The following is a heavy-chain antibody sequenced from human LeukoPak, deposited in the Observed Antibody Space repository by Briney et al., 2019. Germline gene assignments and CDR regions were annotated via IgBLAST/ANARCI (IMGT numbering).Heavy chain of an antibody. D-gene: IGHD4-17*01. Sequence: GGSLRLSCAASGFTLTIYGMHWVRQVPGKGLEWVAIISYDGSNKYYADSVKGRFTISRDNSKNTLFLQMNSLRAEDTAVYYCARGGTTMTTSSDFWGQGTLVTVSS. CDR1: GFTLTIYG. CDR2: ISYDGSNK. V-gene: IGHV3-30*19. CDR3: ARGGTTMTTSSDF. J-gene: IGHJ4*02.